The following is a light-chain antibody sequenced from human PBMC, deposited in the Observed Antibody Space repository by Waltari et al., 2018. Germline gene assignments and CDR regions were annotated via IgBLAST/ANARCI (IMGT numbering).Light chain of an antibody. CDR3: QQYYSTPPIT. Sequence: DIVMTQSPDSLAVSLGERATINCKSSQSVLYSSTNKNYLAWYQQKPGQPPKLLIYWASTRESVVPDRFSGSVSVTDFTLTISSLQAEDVAVYYCQQYYSTPPITFGGGTKVEIK. V-gene: IGKV4-1*01. J-gene: IGKJ4*01. CDR2: WAS. CDR1: QSVLYSSTNKNY.